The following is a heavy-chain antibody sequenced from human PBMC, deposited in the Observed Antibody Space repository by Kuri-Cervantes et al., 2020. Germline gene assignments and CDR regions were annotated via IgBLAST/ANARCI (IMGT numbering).Heavy chain of an antibody. V-gene: IGHV4-4*02. CDR2: IYHSGST. J-gene: IGHJ5*02. CDR3: ARGEVGATEWFDP. CDR1: GGSISSSNW. D-gene: IGHD1-26*01. Sequence: GSLRLSCAVSGGSISSSNWWSWVRQPPGKGLEWIGEIYHSGSTNYNPSLKSRVTISVDKSKNQFSLKLSSVTAADTAVYYCARGEVGATEWFDPWGQGTLVTVSS.